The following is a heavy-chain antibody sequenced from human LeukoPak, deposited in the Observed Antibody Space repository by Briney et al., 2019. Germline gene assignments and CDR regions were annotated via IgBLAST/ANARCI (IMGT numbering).Heavy chain of an antibody. J-gene: IGHJ4*02. CDR2: INSDGGTT. CDR1: GFTFSSYW. V-gene: IGHV3-74*01. CDR3: AISRYSGTSLDY. D-gene: IGHD1-26*01. Sequence: GGSLRLSCAASGFTFSSYWMHWVRHAPGKGLVWVSRINSDGGTTTYADSVKGRFTISRDNAKSTLYVQMNSLRIEDTAVYYCAISRYSGTSLDYWGQGSLVTVPS.